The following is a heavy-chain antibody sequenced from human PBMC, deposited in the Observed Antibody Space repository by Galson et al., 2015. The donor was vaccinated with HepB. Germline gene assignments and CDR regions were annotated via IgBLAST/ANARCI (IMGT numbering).Heavy chain of an antibody. CDR3: AKEAFDSSGHYFEYFDS. Sequence: SLRLSCAASGFTFDDYAMHWVRRAPGKGLEWISYITWNGGSVGYEDSVKGRFTVSRDNAKNSLYLQMNSLRVEDTAFYYCAKEAFDSSGHYFEYFDSWGQGTLVTVSS. D-gene: IGHD3-22*01. V-gene: IGHV3-9*01. J-gene: IGHJ4*02. CDR2: ITWNGGSV. CDR1: GFTFDDYA.